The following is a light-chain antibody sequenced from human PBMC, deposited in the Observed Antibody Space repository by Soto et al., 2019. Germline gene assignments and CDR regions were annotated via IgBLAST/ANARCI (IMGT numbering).Light chain of an antibody. Sequence: EMVLTQSPATLSLSPGERATLSCRASQSISSYLAWYQQKPGQAPRLLIYGASSRAPGIPDRFSGSGSETDFTLTITRLESEDFAVYSCHQYGSSPWTFGQGTKVDIK. CDR1: QSISSY. J-gene: IGKJ1*01. V-gene: IGKV3-20*01. CDR2: GAS. CDR3: HQYGSSPWT.